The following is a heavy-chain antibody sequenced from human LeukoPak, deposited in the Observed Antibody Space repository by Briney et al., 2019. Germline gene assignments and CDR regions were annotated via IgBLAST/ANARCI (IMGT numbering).Heavy chain of an antibody. CDR1: GFTFSSYA. Sequence: QPGGSLRLSCAASGFTFSSYAMNWVRQAPGKGLEWVSTISGSGDSTYYADSVKGRFTISRDNSKNTLHLQMNSLRAEDTAVYYCAKDPDYYGSGSRRDYDYWGQGTLVTVSS. D-gene: IGHD3-10*01. V-gene: IGHV3-23*01. CDR2: ISGSGDST. CDR3: AKDPDYYGSGSRRDYDY. J-gene: IGHJ4*02.